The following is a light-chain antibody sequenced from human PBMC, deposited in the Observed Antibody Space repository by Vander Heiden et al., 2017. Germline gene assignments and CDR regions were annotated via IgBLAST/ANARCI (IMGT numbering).Light chain of an antibody. CDR1: LNINNQ. V-gene: IGKV1-39*01. CDR2: AAS. Sequence: DIYMTQSPSSLSASVGDRVTISCRTSLNINNQLNWYQQKAGRAPTLLISAASRLHSGAPSRFSGGGSGTDFTLTITSLQPEDVATYFCQQNDSTFPFTFGRGTKVEI. J-gene: IGKJ3*01. CDR3: QQNDSTFPFT.